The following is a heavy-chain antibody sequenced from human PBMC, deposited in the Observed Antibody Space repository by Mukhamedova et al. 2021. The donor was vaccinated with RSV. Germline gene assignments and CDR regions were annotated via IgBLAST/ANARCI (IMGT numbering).Heavy chain of an antibody. CDR3: ARATVRASYYYDSSGYYSRFDP. CDR2: IYYSGST. D-gene: IGHD3-22*01. J-gene: IGHJ5*02. V-gene: IGHV4-30-4*08. Sequence: SWIRQPPGKGLEWIGYIYYSGSTYYNPSLKSRVTISVDTSKNQFSLKLSSVTAADTAVYYCARATVRASYYYDSSGYYSRFDPLG.